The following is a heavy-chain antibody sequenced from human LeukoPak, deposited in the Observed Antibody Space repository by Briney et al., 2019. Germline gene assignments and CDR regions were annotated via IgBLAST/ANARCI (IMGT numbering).Heavy chain of an antibody. J-gene: IGHJ4*02. CDR3: ARDGKKNYYDRSGYYFDY. CDR2: INPSGGST. V-gene: IGHV1-46*01. D-gene: IGHD3-22*01. CDR1: GYTFTSYG. Sequence: GASVKVSCKASGYTFTSYGISWVRQAPGQGLEWMGFINPSGGSTRYAQNFQGRVTMTRDMSTSTVYMELNSLRIEDTAVYYCARDGKKNYYDRSGYYFDYWGQGTLVTVSS.